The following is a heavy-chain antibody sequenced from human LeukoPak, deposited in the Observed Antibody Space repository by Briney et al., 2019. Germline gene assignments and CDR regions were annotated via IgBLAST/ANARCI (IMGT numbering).Heavy chain of an antibody. CDR1: GFTFSSYS. J-gene: IGHJ4*02. V-gene: IGHV3-21*01. CDR2: ISSSSSYI. D-gene: IGHD3-10*01. CDR3: AREVWFGESAFDY. Sequence: GGSLRLSCAASGFTFSSYSMNWVRQAPGKGLEWVSSISSSSSYIYYADSVKGRFTISRDNAKNSLYLQMNSLRAEDTAVYYCAREVWFGESAFDYWGQGTLVTVSS.